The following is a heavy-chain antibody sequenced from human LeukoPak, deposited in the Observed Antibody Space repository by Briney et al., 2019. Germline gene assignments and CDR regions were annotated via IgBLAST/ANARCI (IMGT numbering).Heavy chain of an antibody. Sequence: SETLSLTCTVSGGSINTYYWTWIRQPDGKGLEWIGRIYSSGETNYNPSLKSRVTISVDTSKNQFSLKLSSVTAADTAVYYCARVTFGAPDYWGQGTLVTVSS. CDR3: ARVTFGAPDY. CDR1: GGSINTYY. J-gene: IGHJ4*02. D-gene: IGHD3-3*01. CDR2: IYSSGET. V-gene: IGHV4-4*07.